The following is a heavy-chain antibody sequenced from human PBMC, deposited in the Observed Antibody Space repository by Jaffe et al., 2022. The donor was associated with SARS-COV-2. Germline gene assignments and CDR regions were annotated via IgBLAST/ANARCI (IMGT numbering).Heavy chain of an antibody. CDR3: ARVRLNPSIAVAGDAFDI. Sequence: QVQLVQSGAEVKKPGASVKVSCKASGYTFTSYYMHWVRQAPGQGLEWMGIINPSGGSTSYAQKFQGRVTMTRDTSTSTVYMELSSLRSEDTAVYYCARVRLNPSIAVAGDAFDIWGQGTMVTVSS. CDR1: GYTFTSYY. CDR2: INPSGGST. V-gene: IGHV1-46*01. J-gene: IGHJ3*02. D-gene: IGHD6-19*01.